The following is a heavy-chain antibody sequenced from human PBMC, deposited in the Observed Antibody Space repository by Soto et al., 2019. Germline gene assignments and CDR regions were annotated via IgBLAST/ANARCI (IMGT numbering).Heavy chain of an antibody. V-gene: IGHV4-31*03. D-gene: IGHD6-6*01. CDR2: IYSNGDT. CDR3: ARRGGSSSGYYYYAMDV. Sequence: SETLSLTCSVSSDSMNSGGYYWSWIRQHPGKGLEWIGYIYSNGDTYYNPSLKSRVTISVDTSKNQFSPNLTSVTAADTAVYYCARRGGSSSGYYYYAMDVWGQGTTVSVSS. CDR1: SDSMNSGGYY. J-gene: IGHJ6*02.